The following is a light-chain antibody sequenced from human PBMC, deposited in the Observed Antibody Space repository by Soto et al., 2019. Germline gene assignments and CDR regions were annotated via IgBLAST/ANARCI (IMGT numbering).Light chain of an antibody. Sequence: QSALTQPASVSGSPGQSITISCTGTSSDVGGYEFVSWYQLHPGRAPKLMIYGVSNRPSGVSNRFSGSKSGNTASLTISGLQAGDEADYYCSSYTSSSFYYVLGTGTKVTVL. CDR2: GVS. V-gene: IGLV2-14*01. CDR1: SSDVGGYEF. J-gene: IGLJ1*01. CDR3: SSYTSSSFYYV.